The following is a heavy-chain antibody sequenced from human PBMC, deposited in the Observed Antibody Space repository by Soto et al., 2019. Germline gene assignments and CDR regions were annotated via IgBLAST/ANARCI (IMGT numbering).Heavy chain of an antibody. J-gene: IGHJ6*02. V-gene: IGHV1-18*01. CDR2: ISAYNGNT. CDR3: XXXXXXXXXXXXXXXXXXXDV. Sequence: QVQLVQSGAEVKKPGASVKVSCKASGYTFTSYGISWVRQAPGQGLEWMGWISAYNGNTNYAQKIQGRVTMTTDTXXXXXXXXXXXXXXXXXXXXXXXXXXXXXXXXXXXXXXXXXDVWGQGTTVTVSS. CDR1: GYTFTSYG.